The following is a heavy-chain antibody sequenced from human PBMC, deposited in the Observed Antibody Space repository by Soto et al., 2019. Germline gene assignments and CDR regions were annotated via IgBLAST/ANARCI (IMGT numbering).Heavy chain of an antibody. V-gene: IGHV4-30-2*01. CDR1: GGSISSGGYS. CDR2: IYHSGST. CDR3: ARKNYYDSSGYYEGVVASAFDI. D-gene: IGHD3-22*01. J-gene: IGHJ3*02. Sequence: QLQLQESGSGLVKPSQTLSLTCAVSGGSISSGGYSWSWIRQPPGKGLEWIGYIYHSGSTYYNPSLKSRVTISVDRSKNQFSLKLSSVTAADTAVYYCARKNYYDSSGYYEGVVASAFDIWGQGTMVTVSS.